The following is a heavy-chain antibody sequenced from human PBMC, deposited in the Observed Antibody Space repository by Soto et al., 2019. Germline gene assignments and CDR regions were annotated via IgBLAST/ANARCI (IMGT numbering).Heavy chain of an antibody. Sequence: ASVKVSCKASGYTFTSYAMHWVRQAPGQRLEWMGWINAGNGNTKYSQKFQGRVTITRDTSASTAYMELSSLRSEDAAVYYCAREIVVVPAVRNYYYYYGMDVWGQGTTVTV. CDR1: GYTFTSYA. J-gene: IGHJ6*02. CDR3: AREIVVVPAVRNYYYYYGMDV. V-gene: IGHV1-3*01. CDR2: INAGNGNT. D-gene: IGHD2-2*01.